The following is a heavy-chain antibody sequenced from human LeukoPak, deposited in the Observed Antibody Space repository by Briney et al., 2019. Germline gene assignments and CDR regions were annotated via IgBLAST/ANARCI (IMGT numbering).Heavy chain of an antibody. Sequence: GGSLRLSCAASGFTFSHYWMSWVRQAPGKGLEWVANIKEDGSEKYYVGSVKGRLTISRDNAKSSLYLQMNSLRVEDTAVYCCAARRRCGGDCYNDYWGQGTLVTVSS. CDR3: AARRRCGGDCYNDY. CDR1: GFTFSHYW. D-gene: IGHD2-21*02. CDR2: IKEDGSEK. J-gene: IGHJ4*02. V-gene: IGHV3-7*01.